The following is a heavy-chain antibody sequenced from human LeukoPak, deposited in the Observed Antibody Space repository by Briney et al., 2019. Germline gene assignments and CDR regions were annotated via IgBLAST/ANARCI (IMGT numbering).Heavy chain of an antibody. CDR1: GGTFSNFA. CDR3: AREMGDREFYFDY. V-gene: IGHV1-69*04. D-gene: IGHD2-21*01. CDR2: IIPIVDVT. Sequence: GDSVKVSCKASGGTFSNFAFSWVRQAPGQGLQWVGRIIPIVDVTSYAQNFKGRVTITADESTTTAYMELSSLRSEDTAVYYCAREMGDREFYFDYWGQGTLVTVSS. J-gene: IGHJ4*02.